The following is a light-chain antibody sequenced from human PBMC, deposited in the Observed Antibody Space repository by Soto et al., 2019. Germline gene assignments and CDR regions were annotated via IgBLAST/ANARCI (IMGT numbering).Light chain of an antibody. V-gene: IGKV1-8*01. CDR1: PGISRY. CDR2: AAS. CDR3: QQYYSYPPT. Sequence: AIRMTQSPSSLSASTGDRVTITCRASPGISRYLAWYQQKPGKAPKRLIYAASTLKSGVPSRFSGSGSGTDFTLTISCLQSEDFATYYCQQYYSYPPTFGQGTKLEIK. J-gene: IGKJ2*01.